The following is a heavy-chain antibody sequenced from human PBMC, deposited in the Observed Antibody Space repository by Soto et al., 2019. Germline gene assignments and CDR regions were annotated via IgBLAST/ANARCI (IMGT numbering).Heavy chain of an antibody. CDR1: GFTSISFG. Sequence: GGSLRLPCAASGFTSISFGMNWGRQAPGKWLVRESVLGNDGRETYYADSAKGRFTISRDNSKNTLFLQMNSLRAEDTAVYYCATLSLYYHSLDIWGQGTMVTVSS. J-gene: IGHJ3*02. CDR2: LGNDGRET. CDR3: ATLSLYYHSLDI. D-gene: IGHD3-3*01. V-gene: IGHV3-33*02.